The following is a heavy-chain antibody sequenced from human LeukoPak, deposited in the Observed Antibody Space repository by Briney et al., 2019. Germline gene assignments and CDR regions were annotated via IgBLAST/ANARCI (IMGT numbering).Heavy chain of an antibody. V-gene: IGHV4-38-2*02. CDR3: AREVVAAAGTVDY. CDR2: IYHSGST. D-gene: IGHD6-13*01. CDR1: GYSISSGYY. J-gene: IGHJ4*02. Sequence: SETLSLTCTVSGYSISSGYYWGWIRQPPGKGLEWIGSIYHSGSTYYNPSLKSRVTISVDTSKNQFSLILSSVTTADTAVYYCAREVVAAAGTVDYWGQGTLVTVSS.